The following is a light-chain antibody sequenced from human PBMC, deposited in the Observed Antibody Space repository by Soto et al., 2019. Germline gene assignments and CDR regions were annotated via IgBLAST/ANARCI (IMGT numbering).Light chain of an antibody. CDR1: SSDVGAYNY. J-gene: IGLJ2*01. Sequence: QSALTQPASVSGSLGQSITISCTGTSSDVGAYNYVSWYQQHPGKAPKLMIFEVSDRPSGVSNRFSGSKSGNTASLTISGPQAEDEADYYCSSYTSSNTLLFGGGTKLTVL. CDR3: SSYTSSNTLL. CDR2: EVS. V-gene: IGLV2-14*01.